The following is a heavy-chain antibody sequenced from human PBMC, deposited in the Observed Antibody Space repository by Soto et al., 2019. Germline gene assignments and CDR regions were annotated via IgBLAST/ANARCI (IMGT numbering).Heavy chain of an antibody. CDR1: VFTFSSYA. V-gene: IGHV3-23*01. D-gene: IGHD2-21*01. CDR3: AKDRLTSAGGMFYYYYGMDV. Sequence: GWSLRLSCAASVFTFSSYAMSWFRQAPGKGLEWVSAISGSGGSTYYADSVKGRFTISRDNSKNTLYLQMNSLRAEDTAVYYCAKDRLTSAGGMFYYYYGMDVWGQGTTVTVSS. CDR2: ISGSGGST. J-gene: IGHJ6*02.